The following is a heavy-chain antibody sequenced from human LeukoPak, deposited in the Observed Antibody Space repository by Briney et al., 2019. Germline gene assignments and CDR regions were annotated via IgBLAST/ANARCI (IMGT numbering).Heavy chain of an antibody. CDR3: ARGLGFGANWFDP. CDR2: IYYSGSN. J-gene: IGHJ5*02. CDR1: GGSISSYY. Sequence: SETLSLTCTVSGGSISSYYWSWIRQPPGKGLEWIGYIYYSGSNNYNPSLKSRVTISVDTSKNQFSLKLSSVTAADTAVYYCARGLGFGANWFDPWGQGTLVTVSS. V-gene: IGHV4-59*01. D-gene: IGHD3-10*01.